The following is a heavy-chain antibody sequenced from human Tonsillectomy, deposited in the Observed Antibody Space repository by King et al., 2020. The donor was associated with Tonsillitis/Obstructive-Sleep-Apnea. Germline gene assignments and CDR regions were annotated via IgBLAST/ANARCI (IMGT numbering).Heavy chain of an antibody. J-gene: IGHJ5*02. CDR2: INHSGST. D-gene: IGHD3-22*01. CDR1: GGSFSGYY. Sequence: VQLQQWGAGLLKPSETLSLNCAVYGGSFSGYYWNRIRQPPGKGLEWIGEINHSGSTNYKPSLKSRVTISVDTSKNQFSLKLSSVTAADTAVYYCAHTYYYDSSGSWGQGTLVTVSS. CDR3: AHTYYYDSSGS. V-gene: IGHV4-34*01.